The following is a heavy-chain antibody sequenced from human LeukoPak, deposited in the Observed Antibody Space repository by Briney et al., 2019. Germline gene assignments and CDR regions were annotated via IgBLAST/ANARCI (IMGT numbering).Heavy chain of an antibody. J-gene: IGHJ4*02. CDR2: IYYSGDS. Sequence: PSETLSLTCTVSGDSISSTNHYWGWIRQPPGKGLEWIGTIYYSGDSYYNPSLKSRASISVDTSKNRFSLSVNSVTAADTAVYFCARHENIIMVPTAHAFDYWGQGALVTVSS. CDR3: ARHENIIMVPTAHAFDY. CDR1: GDSISSTNHY. V-gene: IGHV4-39*01. D-gene: IGHD2/OR15-2a*01.